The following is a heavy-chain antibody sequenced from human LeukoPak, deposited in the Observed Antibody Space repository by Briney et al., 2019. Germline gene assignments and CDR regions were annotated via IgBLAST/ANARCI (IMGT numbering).Heavy chain of an antibody. CDR1: GFTFSSYW. V-gene: IGHV3-7*01. CDR2: IKQDGSEI. J-gene: IGHJ2*01. Sequence: GGSLRLSCAASGFTFSSYWMSWVRQAPGKGLEWVANIKQDGSEIYYMGSVKGRFTISRDNAKNSLYLQMNGLRAEDTAVYYCARAAGYGDYGRSRYFDLWGRGTLVTVSS. CDR3: ARAAGYGDYGRSRYFDL. D-gene: IGHD4-17*01.